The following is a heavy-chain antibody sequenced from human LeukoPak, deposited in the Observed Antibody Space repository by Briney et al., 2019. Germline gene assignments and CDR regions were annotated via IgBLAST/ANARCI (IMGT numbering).Heavy chain of an antibody. Sequence: TGGSLRLSCAASGFTFSSYEMNWVRQAPGKGLEWVSSISSTSDYLDHADSLKGRFTISRDNAKKSLYLQMSSLRVEVTAVYYCVRDMSGVVAASTEEYWGQGTLVTVSS. CDR2: ISSTSDYL. CDR3: VRDMSGVVAASTEEY. J-gene: IGHJ4*02. V-gene: IGHV3-21*01. D-gene: IGHD2-15*01. CDR1: GFTFSSYE.